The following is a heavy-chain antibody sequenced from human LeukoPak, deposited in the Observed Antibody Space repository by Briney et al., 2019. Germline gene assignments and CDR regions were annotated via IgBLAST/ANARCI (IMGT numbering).Heavy chain of an antibody. CDR1: GFTFTSYS. CDR3: ARDQWRLFDY. D-gene: IGHD2-21*02. J-gene: IGHJ4*01. V-gene: IGHV3-21*01. CDR2: ISSSSTYI. Sequence: GGSLRLSCAASGFTFTSYSMNWVRQAPGRGLEWVSSISSSSTYIYYADSVKGRFTISRDNAKNSLYLQMNSLRADDTAVYYCARDQWRLFDYWGQGTLVTVSS.